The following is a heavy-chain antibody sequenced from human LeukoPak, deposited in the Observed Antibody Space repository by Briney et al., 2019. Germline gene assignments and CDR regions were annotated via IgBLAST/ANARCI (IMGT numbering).Heavy chain of an antibody. Sequence: EASVKVSCKASGYTFTGYYMHWVRQAPGQGLEWMGWINPNSGGTNYAQKFQGRVTMTRDTSISTAYMELSRLRSDDTAVYYCARGRGHYDSSDYYYEGDGFDIWGQGTMVTVSS. D-gene: IGHD3-22*01. CDR1: GYTFTGYY. CDR3: ARGRGHYDSSDYYYEGDGFDI. CDR2: INPNSGGT. J-gene: IGHJ3*02. V-gene: IGHV1-2*02.